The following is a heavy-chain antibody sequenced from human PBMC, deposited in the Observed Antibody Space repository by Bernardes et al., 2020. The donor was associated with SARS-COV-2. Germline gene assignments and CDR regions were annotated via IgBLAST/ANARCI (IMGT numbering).Heavy chain of an antibody. J-gene: IGHJ4*02. CDR3: ARVVGGNTIFGVVIANYFDY. Sequence: SETLSLTCTVSGVSISSGGYYWSWIRQHPGKGLEWIGYIYYSGSTYYNPSLKSRVTISVDTSKNQFSLKLSSVTAADTAVYYCARVVGGNTIFGVVIANYFDYWGQGTLVTVSS. CDR2: IYYSGST. CDR1: GVSISSGGYY. V-gene: IGHV4-31*03. D-gene: IGHD3-3*01.